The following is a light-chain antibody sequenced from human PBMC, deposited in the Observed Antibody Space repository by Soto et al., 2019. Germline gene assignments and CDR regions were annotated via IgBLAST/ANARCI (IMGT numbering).Light chain of an antibody. CDR3: SSYTSSNTEV. J-gene: IGLJ1*01. V-gene: IGLV2-14*03. CDR2: DVS. Sequence: QSVLSQPASVSGSPGQSITISCTGTSSDVGGYNYVSWYQHHPGKAPKLMIYDVSTRPSGVSNRFSGSKSGNTASLTISGLQAEDEADYYCSSYTSSNTEVFGTGPKVTVL. CDR1: SSDVGGYNY.